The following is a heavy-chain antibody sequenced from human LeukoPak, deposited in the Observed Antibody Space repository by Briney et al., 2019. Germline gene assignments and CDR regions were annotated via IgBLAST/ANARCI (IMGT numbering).Heavy chain of an antibody. CDR2: INPNGGGA. J-gene: IGHJ4*02. V-gene: IGHV1-46*01. Sequence: GASVKVSCKASGYTFPNYHIHWVRQAPGQGLEWLGIINPNGGGASYAQRFQGRVTMTRDTSTTTVYMELTSLRSEDTAVYYCARDYYYDSSGYYTYYFDYWGQGTQVTVSS. CDR1: GYTFPNYH. CDR3: ARDYYYDSSGYYTYYFDY. D-gene: IGHD3-22*01.